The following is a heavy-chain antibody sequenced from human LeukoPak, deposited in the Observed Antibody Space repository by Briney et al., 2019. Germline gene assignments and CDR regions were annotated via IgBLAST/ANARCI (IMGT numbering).Heavy chain of an antibody. V-gene: IGHV1-2*02. Sequence: GASVKVSCTASGYTFTGYYMHWVRQAPGQGLEWMGWINPYSGGTNYAQKFQGRVTMTRDTSISTAYMELSRLRSDDTAVYYCARDPPHLCSSTSCFGDYWGQGTLVTVSS. CDR1: GYTFTGYY. J-gene: IGHJ4*02. CDR2: INPYSGGT. D-gene: IGHD2-2*01. CDR3: ARDPPHLCSSTSCFGDY.